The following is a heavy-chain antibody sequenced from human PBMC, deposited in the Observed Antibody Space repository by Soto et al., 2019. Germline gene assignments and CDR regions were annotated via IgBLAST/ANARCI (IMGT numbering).Heavy chain of an antibody. Sequence: GGSLRLSCAASGFTFSSYSMNWVRQAPGKGLEWVSSISSSSSYIYYADSVKGRFTISRDNAKNSLYLQMNSLRAEDTAVYYCARDLEVTIFGGPRDMDVWGQGTTVTVSS. D-gene: IGHD3-3*01. CDR3: ARDLEVTIFGGPRDMDV. V-gene: IGHV3-21*01. CDR2: ISSSSSYI. CDR1: GFTFSSYS. J-gene: IGHJ6*02.